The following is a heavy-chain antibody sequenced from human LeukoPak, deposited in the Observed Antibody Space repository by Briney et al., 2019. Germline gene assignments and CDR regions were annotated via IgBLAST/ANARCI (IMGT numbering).Heavy chain of an antibody. V-gene: IGHV4-4*07. D-gene: IGHD3-22*01. J-gene: IGHJ4*02. CDR1: GGPITSHY. CDR3: ARVGYYDSSGYFDY. Sequence: PSETLSLTCTVSGGPITSHYWSWIRQPAGKGLEWIGRIFSSGSTNYNPSPKSRVTMSVDTSKNQFSLKLSSVTAADTAVYYCARVGYYDSSGYFDYWGQGTLVTVSS. CDR2: IFSSGST.